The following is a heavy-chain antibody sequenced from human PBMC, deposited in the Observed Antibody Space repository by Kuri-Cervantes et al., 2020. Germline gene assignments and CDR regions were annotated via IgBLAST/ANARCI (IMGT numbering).Heavy chain of an antibody. CDR3: ARDLSGQGYFDY. Sequence: SETLSLTSTVSGGSISSGIYYWSWIRQPAGKGPEWIGRIYASGSTNYNPSLKSRVTISVDTSKNQCSLNLSSVTAAETAVYYCARDLSGQGYFDYWGQGTLVTVSS. CDR1: GGSISSGIYY. J-gene: IGHJ4*02. CDR2: IYASGST. V-gene: IGHV4-61*02. D-gene: IGHD2-15*01.